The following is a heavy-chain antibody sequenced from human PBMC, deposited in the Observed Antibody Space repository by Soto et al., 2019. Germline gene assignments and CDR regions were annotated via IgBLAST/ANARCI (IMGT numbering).Heavy chain of an antibody. V-gene: IGHV3-30*18. CDR2: ISYGGSVE. Sequence: QVQLVESGGGVVQPGRSLRLSCAASGFTFSTYGMHWVRQAPGKGLEWVAVISYGGSVEYYADSVKGRFTISRDNSKNTLYLEMNSLRTEDTAVYYCAKEPQQLAYDYWGQRTLVTVSS. J-gene: IGHJ4*02. CDR3: AKEPQQLAYDY. D-gene: IGHD6-13*01. CDR1: GFTFSTYG.